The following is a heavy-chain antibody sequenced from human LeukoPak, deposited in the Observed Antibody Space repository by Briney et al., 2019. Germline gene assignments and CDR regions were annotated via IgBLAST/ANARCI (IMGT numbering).Heavy chain of an antibody. J-gene: IGHJ3*02. V-gene: IGHV5-51*01. CDR2: IYPGDSDT. CDR3: ARHLALRDAFNI. Sequence: GESLKISCKGSGYSFSSYWIGWVGQVPGKGLEWMGIIYPGDSDTRYSPSFQGQVTISADKSISTAYLQWSSLKASDTAMYYCARHLALRDAFNIWGQGTMVTVSS. CDR1: GYSFSSYW.